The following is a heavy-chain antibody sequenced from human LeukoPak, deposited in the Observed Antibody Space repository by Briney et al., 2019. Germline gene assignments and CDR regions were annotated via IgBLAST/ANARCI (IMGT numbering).Heavy chain of an antibody. CDR2: IYYCGST. CDR3: ARVRGQAIFGVVISYYFDY. D-gene: IGHD3-3*01. CDR1: GGSISSYY. Sequence: SETLSLTCTVSGGSISSYYWSWIRQPPGKGLEWIGYIYYCGSTNYNPSLKSRVTISVDTSKNQFSLKLSSVTAADTAVYYCARVRGQAIFGVVISYYFDYWGQGTLVTVSS. V-gene: IGHV4-59*01. J-gene: IGHJ4*02.